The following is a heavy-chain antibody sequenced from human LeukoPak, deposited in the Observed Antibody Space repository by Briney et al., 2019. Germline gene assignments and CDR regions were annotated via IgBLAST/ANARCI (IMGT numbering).Heavy chain of an antibody. J-gene: IGHJ4*02. CDR2: ISGSGGST. CDR1: GFTFSSYA. Sequence: GASLRLSCAASGFTFSSYAMSWVRQAPGKGLEWVSAISGSGGSTYYADSVKGRFTISRDNSKNTLYLQMNSLRAEDTAVYYCAKVYYDSSGYLNFDYWGQGTLVTVSS. D-gene: IGHD3-22*01. CDR3: AKVYYDSSGYLNFDY. V-gene: IGHV3-23*01.